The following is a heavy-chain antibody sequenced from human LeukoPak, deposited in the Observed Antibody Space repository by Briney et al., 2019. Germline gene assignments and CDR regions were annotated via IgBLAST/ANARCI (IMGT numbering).Heavy chain of an antibody. D-gene: IGHD3-3*01. Sequence: GGSLRLSCAASGFTFSDCWMSWVRQAPRRGVEGVANIKQDGREKKYVDSVRDRFTISRDNAKNPLSLQMNSLRVEDAAVYYCASLDFRRGYPQYWGQGNLVTVSS. CDR2: IKQDGREK. J-gene: IGHJ4*02. CDR1: GFTFSDCW. V-gene: IGHV3-7*01. CDR3: ASLDFRRGYPQY.